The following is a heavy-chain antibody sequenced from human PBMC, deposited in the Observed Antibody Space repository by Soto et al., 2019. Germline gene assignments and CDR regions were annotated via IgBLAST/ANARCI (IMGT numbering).Heavy chain of an antibody. J-gene: IGHJ3*02. CDR3: GREDDYGSGRPPSHAFDI. D-gene: IGHD3-10*01. V-gene: IGHV1-18*01. Sequence: QVQLVQSGAEVKKPGASVKVSCKASGYTFTSYGISWVRQAPGQGLEWMGWISAYNGNTNYAQKLQGRVTMTTETSTSTAYMELSSLRSDDTAVYDCGREDDYGSGRPPSHAFDIWGQGTMVTVSS. CDR1: GYTFTSYG. CDR2: ISAYNGNT.